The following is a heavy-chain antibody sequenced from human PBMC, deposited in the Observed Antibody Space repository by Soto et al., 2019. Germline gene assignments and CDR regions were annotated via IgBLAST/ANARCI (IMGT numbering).Heavy chain of an antibody. D-gene: IGHD4-17*01. CDR2: ISTYNGNT. V-gene: IGHV1-18*01. CDR3: ARDLDYGGNSDLFDP. Sequence: VASVKVSCKASGYTFTSYGISWVRQAPGRGLEWMGWISTYNGNTHYAQKLQGRVTMTTDTSTSTAYMELRSLRSDDTAMYYCARDLDYGGNSDLFDPWGQGTLVTVSS. J-gene: IGHJ5*02. CDR1: GYTFTSYG.